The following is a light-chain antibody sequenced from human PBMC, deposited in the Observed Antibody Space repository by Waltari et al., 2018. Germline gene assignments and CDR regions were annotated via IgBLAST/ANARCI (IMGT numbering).Light chain of an antibody. V-gene: IGKV1-33*01. CDR1: QGIGNS. Sequence: DIQMTQSPSSLSASVGDRVTITCQASQGIGNSLNWYQQKPGKPPRRLMYDASYLETGVPSRFSGSGSGTHFALTISSLQPEDVATYYCQQYDDLPRTFGQGTKLEIK. J-gene: IGKJ2*01. CDR3: QQYDDLPRT. CDR2: DAS.